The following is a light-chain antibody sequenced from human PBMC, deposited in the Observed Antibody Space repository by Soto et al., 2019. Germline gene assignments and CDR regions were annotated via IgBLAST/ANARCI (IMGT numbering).Light chain of an antibody. J-gene: IGLJ1*01. CDR3: FSYTSSRTDV. CDR1: SSDVGNYKY. Sequence: QSVLTQPASVSGSPGQSISISCTGTSSDVGNYKYVSWYQQHPGKAPKLMIYEVSNRPSGVSNRFSGSKSGNTASPTISGLQAEDETDYYCFSYTSSRTDVFGTGTKVTV. CDR2: EVS. V-gene: IGLV2-14*01.